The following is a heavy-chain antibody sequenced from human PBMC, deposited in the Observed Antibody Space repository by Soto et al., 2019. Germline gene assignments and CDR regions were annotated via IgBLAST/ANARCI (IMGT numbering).Heavy chain of an antibody. J-gene: IGHJ4*02. CDR3: ARGVDRQWADY. D-gene: IGHD6-19*01. Sequence: SSETLSLTXTVSGGSLNAYFWTWIRQPPGKGLEWIGYIYYSGSTNYNPSLKSRVSISLHTSKNQFSLKLSSVTAADTAVYYCARGVDRQWADYWGQGTLVTVSS. V-gene: IGHV4-59*01. CDR2: IYYSGST. CDR1: GGSLNAYF.